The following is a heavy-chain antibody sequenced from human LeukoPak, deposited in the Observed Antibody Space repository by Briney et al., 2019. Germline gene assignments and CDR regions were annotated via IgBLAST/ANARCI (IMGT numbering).Heavy chain of an antibody. CDR3: ATVRLG. D-gene: IGHD6-6*01. CDR1: GFTFSSYA. Sequence: GGSLRLSCAASGFTFSSYAMSWVRQAPGKGLEWVSTISTSGGFSYYADSVKGRFTISRNDSKNTVFLLLNSLRGEDTAIYYCATVRLGWGQGTLVTVSS. CDR2: ISTSGGFS. V-gene: IGHV3-23*01. J-gene: IGHJ4*02.